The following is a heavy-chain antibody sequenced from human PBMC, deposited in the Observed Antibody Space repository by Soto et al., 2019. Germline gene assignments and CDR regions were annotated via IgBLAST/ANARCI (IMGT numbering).Heavy chain of an antibody. Sequence: GSLRLSCAASGFTFSSYAMSWVRQAPGKGLEWVSAISGSGGSTYYADSVKGRFTISRDNSKNTLYLQMNSLRAEDTAVYYCAKYCYDSPWLRAFDNWGQGTLVTVFS. CDR1: GFTFSSYA. CDR3: AKYCYDSPWLRAFDN. CDR2: ISGSGGST. D-gene: IGHD5-12*01. V-gene: IGHV3-23*01. J-gene: IGHJ4*02.